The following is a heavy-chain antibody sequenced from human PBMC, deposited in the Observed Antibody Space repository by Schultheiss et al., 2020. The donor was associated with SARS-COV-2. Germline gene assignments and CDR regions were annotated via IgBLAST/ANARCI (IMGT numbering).Heavy chain of an antibody. Sequence: GESLKISCAASGFTFSDYYMSWIRQAPGKGLEWVSYISSSGSTIYYADSVKGRFTISRDNAKNSLYLQMNSLRAEDTAVYYCARDHITIFGVVIIAHYYGMDVWGQGTTVTVSS. V-gene: IGHV3-11*01. CDR3: ARDHITIFGVVIIAHYYGMDV. J-gene: IGHJ6*02. D-gene: IGHD3-3*01. CDR2: ISSSGSTI. CDR1: GFTFSDYY.